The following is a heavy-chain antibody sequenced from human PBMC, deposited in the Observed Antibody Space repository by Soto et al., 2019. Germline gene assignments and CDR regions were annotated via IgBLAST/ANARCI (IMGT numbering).Heavy chain of an antibody. CDR1: GGSFSGYY. D-gene: IGHD3-3*01. J-gene: IGHJ6*02. V-gene: IGHV4-34*01. CDR2: INHSGST. Sequence: SETLSLTCAVYGGSFSGYYWSWIRQPPGKGLEWIGEINHSGSTNYNPSLKSRVTISVDTSKNQFSLKLSSVTAADTAVYYCATGKLRFLEWLLSPPYYYYGMDVWGQGTTVTVSS. CDR3: ATGKLRFLEWLLSPPYYYYGMDV.